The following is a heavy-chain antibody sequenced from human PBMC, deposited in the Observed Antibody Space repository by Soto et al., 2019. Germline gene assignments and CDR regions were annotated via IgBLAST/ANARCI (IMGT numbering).Heavy chain of an antibody. CDR3: TRHVDCSGGSCYSGYYYYMDV. D-gene: IGHD2-15*01. CDR1: GFTFSDSA. J-gene: IGHJ6*03. Sequence: EVQLVESGGGLVQPGGSLKLSCAASGFTFSDSAMHWVRQASGKGLEWVGRIRSKPNTDATAYAASVKGRFTISRDDSKNTAYLPMNSVKTEDTAVYYCTRHVDCSGGSCYSGYYYYMDVWGKGTTVTVSS. V-gene: IGHV3-73*01. CDR2: IRSKPNTDAT.